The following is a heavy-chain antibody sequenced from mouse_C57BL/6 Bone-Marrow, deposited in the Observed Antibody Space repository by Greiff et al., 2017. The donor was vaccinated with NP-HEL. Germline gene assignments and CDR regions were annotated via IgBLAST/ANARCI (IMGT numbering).Heavy chain of an antibody. D-gene: IGHD2-12*01. Sequence: EVQVVESGGDLVKPGGSLKLSCAASGFTFSSYGMSWVRQTPDKRLEWVATISSGGSYTYYPDSVKGRFTISRDNAKNTLYLQMSSLKSEDTAMYYCARDDCYFDYWGQGTTLTVSS. CDR1: GFTFSSYG. CDR2: ISSGGSYT. J-gene: IGHJ2*01. V-gene: IGHV5-6*01. CDR3: ARDDCYFDY.